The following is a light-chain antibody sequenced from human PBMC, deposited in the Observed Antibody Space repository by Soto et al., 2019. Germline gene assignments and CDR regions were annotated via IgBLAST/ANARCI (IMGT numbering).Light chain of an antibody. V-gene: IGKV3-20*01. CDR2: GAS. CDR1: QSVSSSY. J-gene: IGKJ1*01. CDR3: QQYGSSPWT. Sequence: EIVLTQSPGTLSLSPGERATLSCRASQSVSSSYLAWYQQKPGQAPRLLIYGASSRATGIPDRFSGSGSGTDFTLTISRLEPEDFPVYYCQQYGSSPWTFVQGTKVELK.